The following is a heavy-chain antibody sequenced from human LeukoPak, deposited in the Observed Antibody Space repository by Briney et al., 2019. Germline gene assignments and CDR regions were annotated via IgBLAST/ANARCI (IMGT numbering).Heavy chain of an antibody. D-gene: IGHD6-19*01. CDR2: INWNGGST. CDR3: AAGDRNGWYFDY. J-gene: IGHJ4*02. V-gene: IGHV3-20*04. Sequence: PGGSLRPSCAASGFTFEDHGMSWVRQVPGKGLEWVSGINWNGGSTGYADSVKGRFTISRDNAKNSLYLQMNSLRAEDTALYYCAAGDRNGWYFDYWGQGTLVTVSS. CDR1: GFTFEDHG.